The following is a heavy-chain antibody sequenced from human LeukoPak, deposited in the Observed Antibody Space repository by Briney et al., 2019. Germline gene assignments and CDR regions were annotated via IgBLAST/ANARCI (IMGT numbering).Heavy chain of an antibody. Sequence: GGSLRLSCAASGFAFSVYWMSWVRQAPGKGLEWVANIKQDGSEKYYVDSVKGRFTISRDNARNSLYLQMNSLRAEGTAVYYCARNMVRGVTVDYWGQGTLVTVSS. CDR1: GFAFSVYW. J-gene: IGHJ4*02. V-gene: IGHV3-7*01. D-gene: IGHD3-10*01. CDR3: ARNMVRGVTVDY. CDR2: IKQDGSEK.